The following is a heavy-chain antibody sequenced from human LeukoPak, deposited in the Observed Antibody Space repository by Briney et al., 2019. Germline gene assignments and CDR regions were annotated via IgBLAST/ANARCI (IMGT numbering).Heavy chain of an antibody. Sequence: GGSLRLSCAASGFTFSSYAMHWVRQAPGKGLEWVAVIWYDGSNKYYADSVKGRFTISRDNSKNTLYLQMNSLRAEDTAVYYCARDGSGVEDEHQDSSSFDYWGQGTLVTVSS. CDR3: ARDGSGVEDEHQDSSSFDY. J-gene: IGHJ4*02. CDR2: IWYDGSNK. D-gene: IGHD6-13*01. V-gene: IGHV3-33*08. CDR1: GFTFSSYA.